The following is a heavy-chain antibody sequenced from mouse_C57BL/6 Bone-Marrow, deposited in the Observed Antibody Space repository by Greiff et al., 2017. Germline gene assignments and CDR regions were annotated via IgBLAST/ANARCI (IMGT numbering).Heavy chain of an antibody. CDR2: IHPSDSDT. Sequence: VQLQQPGAELVKPGASVKVSCKASGYTFTSYWMHWVKQRPGQGLEWIGRIHPSDSDTNYNQKFKGKATLTVDKSSRTAYMQLSILTSEDSAVYYCEIPLWDGYYPGFAYWGQGALVTVSA. D-gene: IGHD2-3*01. V-gene: IGHV1-74*01. J-gene: IGHJ3*01. CDR3: EIPLWDGYYPGFAY. CDR1: GYTFTSYW.